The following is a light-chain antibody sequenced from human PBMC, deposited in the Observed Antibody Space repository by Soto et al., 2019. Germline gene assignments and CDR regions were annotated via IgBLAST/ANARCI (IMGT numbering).Light chain of an antibody. J-gene: IGLJ1*01. Sequence: QSALTQPASVSGSPGQSITISCTGSSGDIGGYNYVSWYQQHPGKAPKLLIYDVSDRPSGISNRFSGSKSGNTASLTISGLQTEDEADYFCSSHTSTSTLGYVFGTGTKLTVL. CDR3: SSHTSTSTLGYV. CDR1: SGDIGGYNY. CDR2: DVS. V-gene: IGLV2-14*01.